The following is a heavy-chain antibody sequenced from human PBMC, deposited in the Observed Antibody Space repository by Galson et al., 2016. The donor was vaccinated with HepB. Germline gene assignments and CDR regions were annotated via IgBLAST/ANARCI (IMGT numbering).Heavy chain of an antibody. D-gene: IGHD5-24*01. CDR1: GFSFTTYN. V-gene: IGHV1-46*01. CDR3: ARDLRSRDGPNWVRLLRRPFYFDY. Sequence: SVKVSCKASGFSFTTYNIHWVRQAPGQGLEWMGMINPSGGSTSYAQKFQGRVTMTRDTSTTTVYMELSSLRSEDTAVYYCARDLRSRDGPNWVRLLRRPFYFDYWGQGTLVTVS. J-gene: IGHJ4*02. CDR2: INPSGGST.